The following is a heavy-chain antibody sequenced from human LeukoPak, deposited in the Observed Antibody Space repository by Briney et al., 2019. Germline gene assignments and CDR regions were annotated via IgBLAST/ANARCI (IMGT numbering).Heavy chain of an antibody. J-gene: IGHJ4*02. D-gene: IGHD2-8*01. Sequence: ASLEVSCKASGYTFTCPYIHWMRQAPGQGPEWMGWINPNSGGTKYAQKFQGRVTVTRDTSTSTAYMELSGLRADDTATYYCARVEYCTKGVCINYDLWGQGTLVTVSS. V-gene: IGHV1-2*02. CDR2: INPNSGGT. CDR3: ARVEYCTKGVCINYDL. CDR1: GYTFTCPY.